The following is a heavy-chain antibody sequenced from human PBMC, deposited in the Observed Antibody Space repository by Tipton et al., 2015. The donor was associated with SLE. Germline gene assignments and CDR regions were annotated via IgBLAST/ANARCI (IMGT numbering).Heavy chain of an antibody. CDR3: ARPILDSSGWYVGFQH. V-gene: IGHV4-38-2*01. D-gene: IGHD6-19*01. J-gene: IGHJ1*01. CDR2: IYHSGST. Sequence: LSLTCAVSGYSISSGYYWGWIRQPPGKGLEWIGSIYHSGSTYYNPSLKSRVTISVDTSKNQFSLKLSSVTAADTAVYYCARPILDSSGWYVGFQHWGQGTLVTVSS. CDR1: GYSISSGYY.